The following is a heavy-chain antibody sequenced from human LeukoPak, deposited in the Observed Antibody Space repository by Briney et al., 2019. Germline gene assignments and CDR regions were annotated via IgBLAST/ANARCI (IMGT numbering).Heavy chain of an antibody. J-gene: IGHJ5*02. CDR3: ASRGSGSYGSWFDP. CDR2: ISSSSSTI. CDR1: GFTFSSYS. Sequence: PGGPLRLSRAVSGFTFSSYSMNWVRQAPGKGLEWVSYISSSSSTIYYADSVKGRFTISRDNAKNSLYLQMNSLRAEDTAVYYCASRGSGSYGSWFDPWGQGTLVTVSS. D-gene: IGHD1-26*01. V-gene: IGHV3-48*01.